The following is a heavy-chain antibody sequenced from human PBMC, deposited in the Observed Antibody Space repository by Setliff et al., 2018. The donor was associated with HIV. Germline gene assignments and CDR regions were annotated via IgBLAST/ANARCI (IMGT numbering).Heavy chain of an antibody. J-gene: IGHJ4*02. V-gene: IGHV5-51*01. CDR1: GFTFTNYW. CDR2: ACPGDSDS. CDR3: ARHYYSSGSHSYFDD. Sequence: GESLKISCQGSGFTFTNYWIGWVLQMPGKGLEWIGIACPGDSDSRYSPSFQGQVTISADRTINTAYLQWDSLKASDTAMYYCARHYYSSGSHSYFDDWGQGTLVTVS. D-gene: IGHD3-10*01.